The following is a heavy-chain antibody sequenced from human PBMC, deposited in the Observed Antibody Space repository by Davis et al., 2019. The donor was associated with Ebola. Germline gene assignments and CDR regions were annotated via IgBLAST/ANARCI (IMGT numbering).Heavy chain of an antibody. CDR1: GFTFSSYA. J-gene: IGHJ6*03. D-gene: IGHD2-2*01. Sequence: GESLKISCAASGFTFSSYAMSWVRQAPGKGLEWVSAISGSGGSTYYADSVKGRFTISRDNSKNTLYLQMNSLRAEDTAVYYCARDSVVVVPAAMPLLYYYYMDVWGKGTTVTVSS. CDR3: ARDSVVVVPAAMPLLYYYYMDV. CDR2: ISGSGGST. V-gene: IGHV3-23*01.